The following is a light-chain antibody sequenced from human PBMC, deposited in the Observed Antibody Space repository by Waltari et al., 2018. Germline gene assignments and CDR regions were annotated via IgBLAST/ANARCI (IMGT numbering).Light chain of an antibody. J-gene: IGLJ3*02. CDR3: CSYAGSYTWV. CDR2: DVS. CDR1: SSDVGGYNY. V-gene: IGLV2-11*01. Sequence: QSALTQPRSVSGSPGQSVTISCTGTSSDVGGYNYVSGYQQHPGKAPKLMISDVSKRPSGVPDRFSGSKSGNTASLTISGLQAEDEADYYCCSYAGSYTWVFGGGTKLTVL.